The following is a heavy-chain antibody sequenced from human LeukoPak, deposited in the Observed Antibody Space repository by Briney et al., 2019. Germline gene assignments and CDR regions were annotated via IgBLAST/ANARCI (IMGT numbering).Heavy chain of an antibody. J-gene: IGHJ3*02. V-gene: IGHV3-23*01. D-gene: IGHD6-13*01. CDR1: GFTFSSYA. CDR2: ISGSGGST. CDR3: AKWQLARWHDDAFDI. Sequence: PGGSLRLSCAASGFTFSSYAMSWVRHAPGKGLELVSAISGSGGSTYYADSVKGRFTISRDNSKNTLYLQMNSLRAEDTAVYYCAKWQLARWHDDAFDIWGQGTMVTVSS.